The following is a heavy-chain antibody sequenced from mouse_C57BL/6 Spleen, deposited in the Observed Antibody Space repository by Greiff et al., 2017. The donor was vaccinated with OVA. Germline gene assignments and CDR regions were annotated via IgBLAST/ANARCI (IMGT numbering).Heavy chain of an antibody. CDR2: INPSSGYT. D-gene: IGHD2-12*01. CDR1: GYTFTSYW. CDR3: ARYDQDYAMDY. J-gene: IGHJ4*01. Sequence: QVHVKQSGAELAKPGASVKLSCKASGYTFTSYWMHWVKQRPGQGLEWIGYINPSSGYTKYNQKFKDKATLTADKSSSTAYMQLSSLTYEDSAVYYCARYDQDYAMDYWGQGTSVTVSS. V-gene: IGHV1-7*01.